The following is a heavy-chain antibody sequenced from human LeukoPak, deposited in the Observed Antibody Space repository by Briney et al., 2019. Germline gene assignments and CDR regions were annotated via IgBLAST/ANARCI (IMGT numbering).Heavy chain of an antibody. CDR3: ARDVEYYDFWSGYYGAFDI. D-gene: IGHD3-3*01. Sequence: SETLSLTCAVYGGSFSGYYWSWIRQPPGKGLEWIGYIYYSGSTYYNPSLKSRVTISVDTSKNQFSLKLSSVTAADTAVYYCARDVEYYDFWSGYYGAFDIWGQGTMVTVSS. J-gene: IGHJ3*02. V-gene: IGHV4-34*01. CDR1: GGSFSGYY. CDR2: IYYSGST.